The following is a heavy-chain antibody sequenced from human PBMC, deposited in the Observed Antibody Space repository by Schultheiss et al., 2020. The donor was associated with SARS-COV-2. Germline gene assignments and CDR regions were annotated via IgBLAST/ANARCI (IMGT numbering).Heavy chain of an antibody. CDR2: ISYDGSNK. CDR3: ARRATTTTFSAYYMDV. D-gene: IGHD1-26*01. J-gene: IGHJ6*03. Sequence: GGSLRLSCAASGFTFSNYAMHWVRQAPGKGLEWVAVISYDGSNKYYADSVKGRFTISRDNSKNTLYLQMNSLRPEDKAVYYCARRATTTTFSAYYMDVWGKGTTVTVSS. V-gene: IGHV3-30*01. CDR1: GFTFSNYA.